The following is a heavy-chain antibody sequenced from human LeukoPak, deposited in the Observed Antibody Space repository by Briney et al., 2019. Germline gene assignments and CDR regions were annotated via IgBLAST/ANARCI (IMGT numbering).Heavy chain of an antibody. J-gene: IGHJ4*02. D-gene: IGHD3-10*01. CDR2: IWYDGSNK. CDR3: ARGGQLWFGEVDY. CDR1: GFTFSSYG. Sequence: PGGSLRLSCAASGFTFSSYGMHWVRQAPGKGLEWVAVIWYDGSNKYYAGSVKGRFTISRDNSKNTLYLQMNSLRAEDTAVYYCARGGQLWFGEVDYWGRGTLVTVSS. V-gene: IGHV3-33*01.